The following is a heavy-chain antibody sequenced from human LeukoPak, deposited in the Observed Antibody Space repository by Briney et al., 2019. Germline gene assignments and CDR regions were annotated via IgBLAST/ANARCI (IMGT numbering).Heavy chain of an antibody. CDR1: GFTFSDYA. J-gene: IGHJ4*02. CDR3: ARDYWWNYDY. V-gene: IGHV3-30-3*01. D-gene: IGHD1-7*01. CDR2: ISKDGSDK. Sequence: GRSLRLSCAASGFTFSDYAMHWVRQAPGKGLEWVAVISKDGSDKYYPGSVRGRFTISRDNSKNTIYLQMDSLRAEDTAIYYCARDYWWNYDYWGQRTLVTVSS.